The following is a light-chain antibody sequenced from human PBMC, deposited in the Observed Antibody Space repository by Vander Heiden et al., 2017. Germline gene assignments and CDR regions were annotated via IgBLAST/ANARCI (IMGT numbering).Light chain of an antibody. CDR2: DDT. V-gene: IGLV3-21*02. CDR3: QVWESNGDHPDVV. CDR1: NLEAKS. Sequence: SYVLTQPPSVSVAPGQTATISCGGNNLEAKSVHWYQQKPGQAPVMVVHDDTDRPSGIPERFSGSNSGNRATLTISRVAAGDEADYFCQVWESNGDHPDVVFGGGTKLTVL. J-gene: IGLJ2*01.